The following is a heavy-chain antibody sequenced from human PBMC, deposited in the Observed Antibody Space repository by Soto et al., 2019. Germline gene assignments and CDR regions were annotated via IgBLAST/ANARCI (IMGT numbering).Heavy chain of an antibody. CDR2: IFSNDEK. D-gene: IGHD3-22*01. J-gene: IGHJ4*02. Sequence: SGPTLVNPTETLTLTCTVSGFSLSNARMGVSWIRQPPGKALEWLAHIFSNDEKSYNTSLKSRLTISKDTSKSQVVLTMTIMDPVDTATYYCARIERFPYYYDSSGYYYHFDYWGQGTLVTVSS. V-gene: IGHV2-26*01. CDR3: ARIERFPYYYDSSGYYYHFDY. CDR1: GFSLSNARMG.